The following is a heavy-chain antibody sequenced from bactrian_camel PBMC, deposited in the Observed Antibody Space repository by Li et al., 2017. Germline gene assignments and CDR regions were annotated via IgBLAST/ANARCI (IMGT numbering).Heavy chain of an antibody. D-gene: IGHD2*01. CDR3: AAVPVFMCAVVDGALRPINY. V-gene: IGHV3-3*01. CDR1: GNTYRSSC. CDR2: IGTGVDSL. Sequence: VQLVESGGGSVQAGGSLRLSCAAPGNTYRSSCMGWFRQAPGREREAVASIGTGVDSLYYSDSVEGRFTISRDNAKNTLYLQMNSLKPEDTAMYYCAAVPVFMCAVVDGALRPINYWGQGTQVTVS. J-gene: IGHJ4*01.